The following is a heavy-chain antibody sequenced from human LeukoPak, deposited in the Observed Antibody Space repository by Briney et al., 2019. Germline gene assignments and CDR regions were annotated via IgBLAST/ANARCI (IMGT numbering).Heavy chain of an antibody. Sequence: GGSLRLSCAASGFTFRSYAMSWVRQAPGKGLEWVSVISNSGSSTYYADSVKGRFTISRDNSKNTLYLQMNSLSADDTAVYYCAKDRAGGSIWYAFDPWGQGTLVTVSS. D-gene: IGHD6-13*01. V-gene: IGHV3-23*01. CDR3: AKDRAGGSIWYAFDP. J-gene: IGHJ5*02. CDR1: GFTFRSYA. CDR2: ISNSGSST.